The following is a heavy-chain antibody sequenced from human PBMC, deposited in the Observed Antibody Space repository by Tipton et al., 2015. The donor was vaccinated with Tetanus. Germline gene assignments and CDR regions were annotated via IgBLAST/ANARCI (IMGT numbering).Heavy chain of an antibody. CDR3: ARDRLRITMTHDAFDI. CDR2: IYYSGST. Sequence: TLSLTCTVSGGSISSGGYYWSWIRQHPGKGLEWIGYIYYSGSTYYNPSLKSRVTISVDTSKNQFSLKLSSVTAADTAVYYCARDRLRITMTHDAFDIWGQGTMVTVSS. D-gene: IGHD3-22*01. V-gene: IGHV4-31*03. J-gene: IGHJ3*02. CDR1: GGSISSGGYY.